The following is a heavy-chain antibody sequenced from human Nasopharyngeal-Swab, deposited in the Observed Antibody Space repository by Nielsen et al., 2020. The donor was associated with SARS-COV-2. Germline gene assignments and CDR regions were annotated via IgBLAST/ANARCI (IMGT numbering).Heavy chain of an antibody. Sequence: SETLSLTCTVSGGSVSSGNYYWSWIRQPPGKGLEWIGYVYYSGSPSYNPSLKSRVTISVDTSKNQFSLKLTSVTAADTAVYYCARGLAAAWYGIYYFDYWGQGTLVTVSS. J-gene: IGHJ4*02. CDR3: ARGLAAAWYGIYYFDY. CDR2: VYYSGSP. CDR1: GGSVSSGNYY. V-gene: IGHV4-61*01. D-gene: IGHD6-13*01.